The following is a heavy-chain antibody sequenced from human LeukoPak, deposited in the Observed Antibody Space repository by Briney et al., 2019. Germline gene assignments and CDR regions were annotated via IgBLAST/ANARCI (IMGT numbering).Heavy chain of an antibody. V-gene: IGHV4-30-4*01. D-gene: IGHD4-23*01. J-gene: IGHJ4*02. Sequence: SETLSLTCTVSGGSISSGDYYWSWIRQPPGKGLEWIGYIYYSGSTYYNPSLKSRVTIPVDTSKNQFSLKLSSVTAADTAVYYCARDLLNEGNHLDYWGQGTLVTVSS. CDR3: ARDLLNEGNHLDY. CDR1: GGSISSGDYY. CDR2: IYYSGST.